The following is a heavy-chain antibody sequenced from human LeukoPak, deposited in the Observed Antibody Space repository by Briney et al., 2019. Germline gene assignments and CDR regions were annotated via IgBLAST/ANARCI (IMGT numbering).Heavy chain of an antibody. CDR2: MSDSGST. D-gene: IGHD2-21*02. CDR1: GGSISSYY. J-gene: IGHJ2*01. V-gene: IGHV4-59*12. Sequence: PSETLSLTCTVSGGSISSYYWSWIRRPPGKGLEWIGYMSDSGSTNYNPSLKSRLTISVDTSKNQFSLKLSSVTAADTAVYYCARHYCGGDCYSRWYFDLWGRGTLVTVSS. CDR3: ARHYCGGDCYSRWYFDL.